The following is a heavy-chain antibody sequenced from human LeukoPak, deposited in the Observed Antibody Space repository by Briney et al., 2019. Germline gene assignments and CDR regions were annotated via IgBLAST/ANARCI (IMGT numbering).Heavy chain of an antibody. CDR1: GFTFSSYW. D-gene: IGHD5-24*01. CDR2: IKQDGSEK. Sequence: SGGSLRLSCAASGFTFSSYWMSWVRQAPWKGLEWVGNIKQDGSEKYYVDSVKGRFTISRDNAKNSLYLQMNSLRAEDTAVYYCARDLIAGGVTRMATTNFDYWGQGTLVTVSS. CDR3: ARDLIAGGVTRMATTNFDY. V-gene: IGHV3-7*01. J-gene: IGHJ4*02.